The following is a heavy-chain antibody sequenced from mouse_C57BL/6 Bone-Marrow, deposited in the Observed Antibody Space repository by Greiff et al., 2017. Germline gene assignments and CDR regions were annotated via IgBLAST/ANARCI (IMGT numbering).Heavy chain of an antibody. CDR3: ARCAMDY. Sequence: VQLQQSGPELVKPGASVKISCTASGFSFTDYYMNWVKQSPEKSLEWIGEINPSTGGTTYNQKFKAKATLTVDNSSRAAYKQLNSLTDEDSAVYYCARCAMDYWGQGTSVTGSS. V-gene: IGHV1-42*01. CDR2: INPSTGGT. CDR1: GFSFTDYY. J-gene: IGHJ4*01.